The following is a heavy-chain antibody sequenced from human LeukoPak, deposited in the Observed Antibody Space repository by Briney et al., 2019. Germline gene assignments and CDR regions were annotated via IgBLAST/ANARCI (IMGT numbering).Heavy chain of an antibody. CDR3: ARDPKGTPSGYYYMDV. D-gene: IGHD1-26*01. J-gene: IGHJ6*03. CDR2: INPNSGGT. CDR1: GYTFTGYY. V-gene: IGHV1-2*02. Sequence: GASVKVSCKASGYTFTGYYVHWVRQAPGQGLEWMGWINPNSGGTNYAQKFQGRVTMTRDTSISTAYMELSRLRSDDTAVYYCARDPKGTPSGYYYMDVWGKGTTVTVSS.